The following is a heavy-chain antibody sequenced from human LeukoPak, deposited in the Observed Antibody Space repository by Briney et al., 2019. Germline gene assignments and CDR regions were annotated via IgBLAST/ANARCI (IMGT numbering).Heavy chain of an antibody. J-gene: IGHJ4*02. V-gene: IGHV1-3*01. CDR2: INAGNGNT. Sequence: ASVTVSCKASGYTFTSYAMHWVRQAPGQRLEWMGWINAGNGNTKYSQKFQGRVAITRDTSASTAYMELSSLRSEDTAVYYCARKTAADPFDYWGQGTLVTVSS. CDR1: GYTFTSYA. D-gene: IGHD6-13*01. CDR3: ARKTAADPFDY.